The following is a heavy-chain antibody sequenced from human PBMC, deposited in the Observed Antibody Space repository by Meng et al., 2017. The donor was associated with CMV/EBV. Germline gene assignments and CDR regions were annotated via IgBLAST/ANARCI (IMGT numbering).Heavy chain of an antibody. CDR1: GGSISSYY. D-gene: IGHD3-10*01. J-gene: IGHJ4*02. V-gene: IGHV4-59*01. Sequence: SETLSLTCTVSGGSISSYYWSWIRQPPGKGLEWIGYIYYSGSTNYNPSLKSRVTISVDTSKNQFSLKLSSVTAADMAVYYCARDIGSGVDYWGQGTLVTVSS. CDR2: IYYSGST. CDR3: ARDIGSGVDY.